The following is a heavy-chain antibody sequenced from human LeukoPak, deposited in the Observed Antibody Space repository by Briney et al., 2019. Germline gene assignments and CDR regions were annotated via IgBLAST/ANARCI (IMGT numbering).Heavy chain of an antibody. D-gene: IGHD6-13*01. J-gene: IGHJ4*02. CDR1: GYTFTGYY. Sequence: GASVKVSCKASGYTFTGYYMHWVRQAPGQGLEWMGWINPNSGGTNYAQKFQGRVTMTRDTSISTAYMELSRLRSDDTAVYYCTRGSWGYGSSWYSRYVYWGQGTLVTVSS. CDR2: INPNSGGT. V-gene: IGHV1-2*02. CDR3: TRGSWGYGSSWYSRYVY.